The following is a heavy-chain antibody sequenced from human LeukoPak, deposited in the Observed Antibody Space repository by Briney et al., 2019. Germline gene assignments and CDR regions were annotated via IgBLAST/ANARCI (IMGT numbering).Heavy chain of an antibody. CDR1: GFTFSSYA. CDR3: AKLTEPD. CDR2: ISNNGSST. J-gene: IGHJ4*02. V-gene: IGHV3-23*01. Sequence: GGSLRLSCAASGFTFSSYAMSWVRQAPGKGLEWVSTISNNGSSTYYADSVRGRLTISRDNSKNTLYLQMNSLRAEDTAVYYCAKLTEPDWGQGTLVTVSS.